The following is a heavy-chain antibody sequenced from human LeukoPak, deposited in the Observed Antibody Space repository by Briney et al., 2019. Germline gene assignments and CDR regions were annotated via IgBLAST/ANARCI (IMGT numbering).Heavy chain of an antibody. CDR2: IYYSGST. Sequence: SETLSLTCTVSGGSISSYYWSWIRQPPGKGLEWIGYIYYSGSTNYNPSLKSRVTISVDTSKNQFSLKLSSVTAADTAVYYCARGRRVAAGLYYFDYWGQGTLVTVSS. CDR3: ARGRRVAAGLYYFDY. J-gene: IGHJ4*02. V-gene: IGHV4-59*01. CDR1: GGSISSYY. D-gene: IGHD6-13*01.